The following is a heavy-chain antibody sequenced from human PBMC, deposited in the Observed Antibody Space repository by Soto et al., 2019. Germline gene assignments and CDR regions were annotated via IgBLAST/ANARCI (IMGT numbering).Heavy chain of an antibody. Sequence: GGSLRLSCAASGFTFSSYSMNWVRQAPGKGLEWVSYISSSSSTIYYADSVKGRFTISRDNAKNSLYLQMNSLRAEDTAVYYCARDDGYGDSDAFDIWGQGTMVTVSS. CDR1: GFTFSSYS. J-gene: IGHJ3*02. V-gene: IGHV3-48*01. CDR2: ISSSSSTI. CDR3: ARDDGYGDSDAFDI. D-gene: IGHD4-17*01.